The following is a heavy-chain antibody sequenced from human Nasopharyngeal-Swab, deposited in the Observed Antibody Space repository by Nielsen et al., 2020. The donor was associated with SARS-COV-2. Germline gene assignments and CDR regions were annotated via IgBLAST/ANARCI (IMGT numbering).Heavy chain of an antibody. J-gene: IGHJ5*02. CDR1: GGSVSSGSYY. CDR3: ARVKGYQLLSSAAPNWFDP. V-gene: IGHV4-61*01. D-gene: IGHD2-2*01. Sequence: SETLSLTCTVSGGSVSSGSYYWSWIRQPPGKGLEWIGYIYYSGSTYYNPSLKSRVTISVDTSKNQFSLKLSSVTAADTAMYYCARVKGYQLLSSAAPNWFDPWGQGTLVTVSS. CDR2: IYYSGST.